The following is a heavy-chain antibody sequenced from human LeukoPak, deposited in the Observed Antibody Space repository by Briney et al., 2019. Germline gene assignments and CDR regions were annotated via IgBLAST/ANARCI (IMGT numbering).Heavy chain of an antibody. J-gene: IGHJ6*03. CDR3: ARGRYSGYDFYYYYYMDV. D-gene: IGHD5-12*01. V-gene: IGHV3-7*01. CDR2: IKQDGSEK. Sequence: QSGGSLRLSCAASGFTFSSYWMSWVRQAPGKGLEWVANIKQDGSEKYYVDSVKGRFTISRDNAKNSLYLQMNSLRAEDTAVYYCARGRYSGYDFYYYYYMDVWGKGTTVTISS. CDR1: GFTFSSYW.